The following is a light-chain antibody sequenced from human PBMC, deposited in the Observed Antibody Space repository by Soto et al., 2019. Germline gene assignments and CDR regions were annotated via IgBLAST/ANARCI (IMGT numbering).Light chain of an antibody. Sequence: EIVMTQSPATLSASPGERVTLSCRASQSVSTILAWYQHQPGQAPRLLMYGASTRVTGIPDRFSGSGSGTEFTLTSSSLQSEDSAVYYCQQYYAWPLTFGGGTKVEIK. CDR3: QQYYAWPLT. CDR1: QSVSTI. V-gene: IGKV3-15*01. J-gene: IGKJ4*01. CDR2: GAS.